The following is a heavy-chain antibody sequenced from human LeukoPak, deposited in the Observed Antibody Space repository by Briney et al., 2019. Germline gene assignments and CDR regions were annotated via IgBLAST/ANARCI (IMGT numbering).Heavy chain of an antibody. V-gene: IGHV1-46*01. J-gene: IGHJ4*02. CDR3: ARDRGSGWYPDY. CDR2: INPSGGST. CDR1: GYTFTSYY. Sequence: GASVKVSCKASGYTFTSYYMHWVRQAPGQGLEWMGIINPSGGSTSYAQKFQGRVTMTRDTSISTAYMELSRLRSDDTAAYYCARDRGSGWYPDYWGQGTLVTVSS. D-gene: IGHD6-19*01.